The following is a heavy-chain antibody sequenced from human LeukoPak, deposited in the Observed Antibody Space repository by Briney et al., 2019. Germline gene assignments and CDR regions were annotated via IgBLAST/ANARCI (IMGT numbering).Heavy chain of an antibody. CDR3: ASVQMSPGRYGSGSYWFDY. CDR2: IYSGGST. J-gene: IGHJ4*02. D-gene: IGHD3-10*01. Sequence: PGGSLRLSCAASGFTVSSNYMSWVRQAPGKGLEWVSVIYSGGSTYYADSVKARFTISRDNSNNTLYLQMNSLRAEDTAVYYCASVQMSPGRYGSGSYWFDYWGQGTLVTVSS. V-gene: IGHV3-66*01. CDR1: GFTVSSNY.